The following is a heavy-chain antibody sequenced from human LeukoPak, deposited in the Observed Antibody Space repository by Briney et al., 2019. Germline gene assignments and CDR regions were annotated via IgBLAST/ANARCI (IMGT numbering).Heavy chain of an antibody. CDR2: MNPDSGST. D-gene: IGHD3-10*01. Sequence: ASVKVSCKASGYTFTSYDINWVRQATGQGLEWMGWMNPDSGSTGYAQKLQGGVTMTTDTSTSTAYMELSRLRSDDTAMYYCARYYIEGRCFDYWGQGTLVTVSS. CDR3: ARYYIEGRCFDY. CDR1: GYTFTSYD. J-gene: IGHJ4*02. V-gene: IGHV1-8*02.